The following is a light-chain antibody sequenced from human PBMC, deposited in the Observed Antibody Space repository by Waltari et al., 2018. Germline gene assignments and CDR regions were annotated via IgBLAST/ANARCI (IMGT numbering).Light chain of an antibody. Sequence: EIVLTQSPGTLSLSPGERATLPCRASQRVSSSYLAWYQQKPGQAPRRLVYGASSRATGIPDRFSGSGSGTDFTLTISRLEPEDFAVYYCQQYGSSPRTFGQGTKVEIK. CDR1: QRVSSSY. J-gene: IGKJ1*01. CDR3: QQYGSSPRT. CDR2: GAS. V-gene: IGKV3-20*01.